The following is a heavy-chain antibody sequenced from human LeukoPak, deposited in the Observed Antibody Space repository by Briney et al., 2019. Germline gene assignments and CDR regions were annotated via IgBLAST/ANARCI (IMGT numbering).Heavy chain of an antibody. V-gene: IGHV3-53*01. CDR2: IYSGGST. CDR3: AKAGLYGSSYYFDY. J-gene: IGHJ4*02. D-gene: IGHD6-6*01. Sequence: GGSLSLSCAASGLTFNRYWMSWVRQAPGKGLEWVSVIYSGGSTYYADSVKGRFTISRDNSKNTLYLQMNSLRAEDTAVYYCAKAGLYGSSYYFDYWGQGTLVTVSS. CDR1: GLTFNRYW.